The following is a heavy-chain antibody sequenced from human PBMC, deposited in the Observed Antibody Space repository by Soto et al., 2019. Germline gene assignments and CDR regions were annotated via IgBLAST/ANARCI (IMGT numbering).Heavy chain of an antibody. CDR2: IYYSRST. CDR3: ASQAVYYDSSGAWFDP. D-gene: IGHD3-22*01. J-gene: IGHJ5*02. V-gene: IGHV4-31*03. Sequence: QVQLQESGPGLVKPSQTLSLTCTVSGGSISTGTYYWSWIRQPPGKGLECIGYIYYSRSTYYNPYLTNRVTISVDTSNTRFSLKLSSVTAADTAVYYCASQAVYYDSSGAWFDPWGQGSLVTVSS. CDR1: GGSISTGTYY.